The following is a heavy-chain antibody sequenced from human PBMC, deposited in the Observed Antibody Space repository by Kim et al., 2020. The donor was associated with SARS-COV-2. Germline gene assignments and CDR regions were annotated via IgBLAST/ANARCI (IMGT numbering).Heavy chain of an antibody. D-gene: IGHD6-13*01. CDR1: GFTFSSYA. J-gene: IGHJ4*02. V-gene: IGHV3-23*03. CDR3: AKDGALAAAGSFDY. CDR2: IYSGGSST. Sequence: GGSLRLSCAASGFTFSSYAMSWVRQAPGKGLEWVSVIYSGGSSTYYADSVKGRFTISRDNSKNTLYLQMNSLRAEDTAVYYCAKDGALAAAGSFDYWGQGTLVTVSS.